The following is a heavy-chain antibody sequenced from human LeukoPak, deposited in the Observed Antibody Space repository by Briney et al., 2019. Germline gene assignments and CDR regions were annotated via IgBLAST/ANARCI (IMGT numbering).Heavy chain of an antibody. CDR1: GFTFSSYA. V-gene: IGHV3-30*03. CDR3: TTLITI. CDR2: ISHDGSNK. Sequence: GGSLRLSCAASGFTFSSYAVHWVRQAPGKGLEWVAVISHDGSNKYYADSVKGRFTISRDNSKNTLYLQMNSLRPEDTAVYHCTTLITIWGQGTLVTVSS. D-gene: IGHD4-23*01. J-gene: IGHJ4*02.